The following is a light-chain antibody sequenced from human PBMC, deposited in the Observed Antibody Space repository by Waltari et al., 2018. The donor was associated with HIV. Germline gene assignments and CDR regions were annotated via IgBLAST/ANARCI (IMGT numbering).Light chain of an antibody. V-gene: IGLV1-40*01. CDR1: SSNIGAGYD. J-gene: IGLJ2*01. CDR3: QSYDSSLSGGDVV. CDR2: ANI. Sequence: QSVLTQPPSVSGAPGQRVTFSCTGSSSNIGAGYDVHWYQHLPGTAPKLLIYANINRPSGVPDRFPGSKSGTSASLAITGLQAEDEADYYCQSYDSSLSGGDVVFGGGTKLTVL.